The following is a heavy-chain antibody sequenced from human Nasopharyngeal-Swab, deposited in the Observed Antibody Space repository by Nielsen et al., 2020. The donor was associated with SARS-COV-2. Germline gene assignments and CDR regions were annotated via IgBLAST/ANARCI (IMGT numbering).Heavy chain of an antibody. V-gene: IGHV3-23*01. CDR2: ISGSGDTT. CDR3: AKAPYLRGLDV. J-gene: IGHJ6*02. CDR1: GFTFSSYA. Sequence: GGSLRLSCAASGFTFSSYAMSWVRRAPGKGLEWVSIISGSGDTTYYADSVKERFTISRDNSKNTLYLQTNSLRVEDTAVYYCAKAPYLRGLDVWGQGTTVTVSS. D-gene: IGHD2-21*01.